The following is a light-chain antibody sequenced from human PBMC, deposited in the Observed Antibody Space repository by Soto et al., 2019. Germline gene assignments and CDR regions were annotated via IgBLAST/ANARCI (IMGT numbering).Light chain of an antibody. Sequence: EIVLTQSPGTLSLSPGERATLSCRAIQKIYSNYLAWYHRRPGQAPRLLIYGASIRATGIPDRFSGSGSGTDFTLTISRLEHEEFAVYYCQHYVNSPRTFGQGNKVDI. CDR2: GAS. V-gene: IGKV3-20*01. CDR3: QHYVNSPRT. J-gene: IGKJ1*01. CDR1: QKIYSNY.